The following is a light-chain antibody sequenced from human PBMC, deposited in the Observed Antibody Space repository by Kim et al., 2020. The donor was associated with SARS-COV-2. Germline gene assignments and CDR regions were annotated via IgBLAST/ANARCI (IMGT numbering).Light chain of an antibody. V-gene: IGLV1-44*01. CDR1: NSNIGTNN. J-gene: IGLJ3*02. CDR2: NNH. Sequence: GQRVTISCSGSNSNIGTNNVNWYHQVPGTAPKLVIFNNHQRPSGVPDRVSGSKSGTSASLAITGLQSEDEGDYYCGTWDGSLNGRVFGGGTKLTVL. CDR3: GTWDGSLNGRV.